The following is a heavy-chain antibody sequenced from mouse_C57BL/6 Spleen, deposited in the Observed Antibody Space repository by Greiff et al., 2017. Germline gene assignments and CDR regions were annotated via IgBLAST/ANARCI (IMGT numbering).Heavy chain of an antibody. D-gene: IGHD2-4*01. Sequence: VQLQQSGPELVKPGASVQIPCKASGYTFTDYNMDWVKQSNGKSLEWIGDINPNNGGTIYNQKFKGKATLTVDKSSSTAYMELRSLTSEDTAVYYCARLYYDYDDAMDDWGQGTSVTVSS. CDR1: GYTFTDYN. V-gene: IGHV1-18*01. CDR2: INPNNGGT. CDR3: ARLYYDYDDAMDD. J-gene: IGHJ4*01.